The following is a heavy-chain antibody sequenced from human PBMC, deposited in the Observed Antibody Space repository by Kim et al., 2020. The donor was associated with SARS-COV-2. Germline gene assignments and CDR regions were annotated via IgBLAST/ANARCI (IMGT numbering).Heavy chain of an antibody. CDR2: ISSSGSTI. CDR3: ARDHHITIFGVVPDYYYAMDV. Sequence: GGSLRLSCAASGFTFSSYEMNWVRQAPGKGLEWVSYISSSGSTIYYADSVKGRFTIARDNAKNSLYLQMNSLRAEDTAVYFCARDHHITIFGVVPDYYYAMDVWGQGTTVTVSS. V-gene: IGHV3-48*03. CDR1: GFTFSSYE. J-gene: IGHJ6*02. D-gene: IGHD3-3*01.